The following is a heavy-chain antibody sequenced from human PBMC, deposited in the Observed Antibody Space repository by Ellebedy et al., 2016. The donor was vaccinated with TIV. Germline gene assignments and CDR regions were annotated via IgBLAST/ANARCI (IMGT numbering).Heavy chain of an antibody. CDR2: IKQDGSEK. D-gene: IGHD2-15*01. V-gene: IGHV3-7*03. Sequence: GGSLRLSCAASGFTFSSYWMSWVRQAPGKELEWVANIKQDGSEKYYVDSVKGRFTISRDNAKNSLYLQMNSLRAEDTAVYYCAREYCSGGSCYAVFWFDPWGQGTLVTVSS. CDR3: AREYCSGGSCYAVFWFDP. CDR1: GFTFSSYW. J-gene: IGHJ5*02.